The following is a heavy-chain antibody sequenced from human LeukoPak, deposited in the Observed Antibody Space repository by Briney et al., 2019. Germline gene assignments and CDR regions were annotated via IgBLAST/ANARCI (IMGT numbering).Heavy chain of an antibody. J-gene: IGHJ6*03. CDR3: ARLDADYYYYYYMDV. D-gene: IGHD1-1*01. CDR2: IYTSGST. Sequence: SETLSLTCTVSGYSISSGYYWGWIRQPPGKGLEWIGYIYTSGSTNYNPSLKSRVTISVDTSKNQFSLKLSSVTAADTAVYYCARLDADYYYYYYMDVWGKGTTVTVSS. V-gene: IGHV4-38-2*02. CDR1: GYSISSGYY.